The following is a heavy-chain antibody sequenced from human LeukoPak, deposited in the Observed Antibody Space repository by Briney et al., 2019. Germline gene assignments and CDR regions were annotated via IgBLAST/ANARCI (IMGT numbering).Heavy chain of an antibody. CDR2: IYPGDSDT. V-gene: IGHV5-51*01. J-gene: IGHJ4*02. CDR1: GYSFTSYW. Sequence: GESLKISCKGSGYSFTSYWIGWVRQMPGKGLVWMGIIYPGDSDTRYSPSFQGQVTISADKSISTADLQWSSLKASDSAMYYEAREGVAAAVDFDYWGQGTLVTVSS. D-gene: IGHD6-13*01. CDR3: AREGVAAAVDFDY.